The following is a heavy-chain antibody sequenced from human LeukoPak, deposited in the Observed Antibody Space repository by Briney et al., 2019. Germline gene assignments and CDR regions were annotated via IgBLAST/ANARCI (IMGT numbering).Heavy chain of an antibody. J-gene: IGHJ5*02. D-gene: IGHD1-7*01. V-gene: IGHV1-18*01. CDR1: GYTFTSCG. CDR2: ISAYSGDT. CDR3: ARETGTTWFDP. Sequence: ASVKVSCKASGYTFTSCGINWVRQAPGQGLEWMGCISAYSGDTNYAQKVQGRVTMTIETSTSTAYMELRSLRSDDTAVYYCARETGTTWFDPWGQGTLVTVSS.